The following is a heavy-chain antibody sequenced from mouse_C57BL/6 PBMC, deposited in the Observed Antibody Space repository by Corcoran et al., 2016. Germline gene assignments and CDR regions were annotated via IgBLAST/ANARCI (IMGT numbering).Heavy chain of an antibody. Sequence: EVELLQAGGGLLQPGGSLKLSCAASGIDFSRYWMSWVRGAPGKGLEWIGDVNPDSSTINYAPSLKDKFIISRDNAKNTMFLQMSKVSSEDTAIYYCSRRNIYWYFDVWGTGTTVTVSS. V-gene: IGHV4-1*01. CDR1: GIDFSRYW. CDR2: VNPDSSTI. CDR3: SRRNIYWYFDV. J-gene: IGHJ1*03.